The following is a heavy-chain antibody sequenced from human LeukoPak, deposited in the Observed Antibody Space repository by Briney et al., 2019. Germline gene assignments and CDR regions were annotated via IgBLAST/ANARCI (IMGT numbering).Heavy chain of an antibody. CDR1: EFAFSAYY. D-gene: IGHD3-22*01. CDR2: ISSSGSTI. J-gene: IGHJ3*02. V-gene: IGHV3-11*01. Sequence: GGSLRLSCAASEFAFSAYYMTWIRQAPGKGLEWVSSISSSGSTIYYADSVKGRFTISRDNAKNSLYLQMNSLRAEDTAVYYCGRSAVAVTIVAFDIWGQGTMVTVSS. CDR3: GRSAVAVTIVAFDI.